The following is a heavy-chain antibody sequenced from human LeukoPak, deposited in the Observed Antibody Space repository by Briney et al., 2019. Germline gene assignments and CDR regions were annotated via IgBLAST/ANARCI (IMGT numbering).Heavy chain of an antibody. J-gene: IGHJ6*02. D-gene: IGHD2-2*01. Sequence: GESLQISCKGSGYSFTSYWIGWVRQMPGKGLEWMGIIYPGDSDTRYSPSFQGQVTISADKSISTAYLQWSSLKASDTAMYYCARQYCSSTSCSDYYYYYGMDVWGQGTTVTVSS. CDR2: IYPGDSDT. CDR1: GYSFTSYW. V-gene: IGHV5-51*01. CDR3: ARQYCSSTSCSDYYYYYGMDV.